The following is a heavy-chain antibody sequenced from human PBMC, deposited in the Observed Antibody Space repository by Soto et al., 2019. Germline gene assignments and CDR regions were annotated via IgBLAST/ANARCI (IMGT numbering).Heavy chain of an antibody. CDR3: ARWSYLDY. D-gene: IGHD3-3*01. CDR1: GFSFGSYA. Sequence: GGSLRLSCAASGFSFGSYALSWVRQAPGKGLEWVSTISGSDGKTFYADSVKGRFSISRDTSQSTLYLQMNSLRADDTAMYYCARWSYLDYWGQGTRVTVS. V-gene: IGHV3-23*01. J-gene: IGHJ4*02. CDR2: ISGSDGKT.